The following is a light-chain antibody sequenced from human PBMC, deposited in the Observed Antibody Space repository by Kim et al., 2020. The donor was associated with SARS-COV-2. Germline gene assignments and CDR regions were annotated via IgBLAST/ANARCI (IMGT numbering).Light chain of an antibody. V-gene: IGKV3-20*01. CDR1: QNVRNGY. J-gene: IGKJ5*01. CDR2: DAF. CDR3: QQKTGSPVS. Sequence: EVVLTQSPGTLSLSPGERSTLSCRASQNVRNGYLAWYQQKPGQAPRLPIYDAFTRATGIPDRSSGSGSGTDFTLTISRLEREDFAVYYGQQKTGSPVSFGQGTRLEIK.